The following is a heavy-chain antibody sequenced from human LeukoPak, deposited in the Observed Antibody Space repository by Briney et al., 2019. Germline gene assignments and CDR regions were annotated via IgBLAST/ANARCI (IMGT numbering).Heavy chain of an antibody. D-gene: IGHD6-13*01. Sequence: SETLSLTCAVYGGSFSGYYWSWIRQPPGKGLEWIGSIYYSGSTYYNPSLKSRVTISVDTSKNQFSLKLSSVTAADTAVYYCARPAPVYSSSWYDYFDYWGQGTLVTVSS. J-gene: IGHJ4*02. CDR3: ARPAPVYSSSWYDYFDY. V-gene: IGHV4-34*01. CDR2: IYYSGST. CDR1: GGSFSGYY.